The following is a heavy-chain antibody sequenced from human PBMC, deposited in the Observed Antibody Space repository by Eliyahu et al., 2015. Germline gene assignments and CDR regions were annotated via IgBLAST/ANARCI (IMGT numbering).Heavy chain of an antibody. D-gene: IGHD6-19*01. J-gene: IGHJ4*02. CDR2: IYYSGST. Sequence: QLQVQESGPGVVKPSETLSLTCSVSGGSVSDSNYCWGWVRQPPGKGLGWIGSIYYSGSTYYTPSFKSRATISADTSKKQISLKLTSVTAADTATYYCVRRGTGWYLYTMDYWGQGTLVTVSS. V-gene: IGHV4-39*01. CDR3: VRRGTGWYLYTMDY. CDR1: GGSVSDSNYC.